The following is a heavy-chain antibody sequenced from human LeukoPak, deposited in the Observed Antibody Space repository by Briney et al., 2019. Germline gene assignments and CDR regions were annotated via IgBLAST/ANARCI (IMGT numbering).Heavy chain of an antibody. V-gene: IGHV3-23*01. CDR1: GFTFRNSA. D-gene: IGHD5-24*01. CDR2: IIGNSVST. Sequence: PEGSLRLSCAASGFTFRNSAMSWVRQAPGKGLEWVSNIIGNSVSTYYADFVKGRFTISRDNSNNTLFLQMNSLSADDTAIYFCAKGRRDGYNYPFFDSWGQGAWVVVSS. CDR3: AKGRRDGYNYPFFDS. J-gene: IGHJ4*02.